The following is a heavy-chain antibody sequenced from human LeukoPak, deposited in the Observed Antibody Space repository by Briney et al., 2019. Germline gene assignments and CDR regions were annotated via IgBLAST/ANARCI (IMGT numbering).Heavy chain of an antibody. Sequence: GGSLRLSCAASGFTFSSYGMMWVRQAPGKGLEWVSAITGSGGSTYYADSVKGRWTIARDNSKTTVYLQMHSLRGEDTALYYCAKANRNYYGMDVWGQGTTVTVSS. J-gene: IGHJ6*02. V-gene: IGHV3-23*01. D-gene: IGHD2/OR15-2a*01. CDR1: GFTFSSYG. CDR3: AKANRNYYGMDV. CDR2: ITGSGGST.